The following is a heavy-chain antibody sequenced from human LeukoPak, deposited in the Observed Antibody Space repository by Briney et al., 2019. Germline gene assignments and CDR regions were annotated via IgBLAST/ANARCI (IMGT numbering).Heavy chain of an antibody. D-gene: IGHD1-1*01. CDR2: VYVDGNT. Sequence: GGSLRLSCAASGFAVTDNYMSWVRQAPGKGLEWVSVVYVDGNTYYAASVEGRFTISRDNSKNTLYLQMNSLRAEDTAVYYCARGKCWIYFDYWGQGTLVSVSS. CDR3: ARGKCWIYFDY. V-gene: IGHV3-53*01. J-gene: IGHJ4*02. CDR1: GFAVTDNY.